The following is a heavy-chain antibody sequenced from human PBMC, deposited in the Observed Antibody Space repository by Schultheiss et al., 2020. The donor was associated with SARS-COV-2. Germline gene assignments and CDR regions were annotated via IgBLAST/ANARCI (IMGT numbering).Heavy chain of an antibody. CDR2: ISPSSDRI. V-gene: IGHV3-48*02. J-gene: IGHJ4*02. CDR3: ARAAQGMTTPDY. Sequence: GESLKISCAASGFTFSSYAMHWVRQAPGKGLEWVSYISPSSDRIYYADSVKGRFTISRDNAKNSLSLQMNSLRDEDTAVYYCARAAQGMTTPDYWGQGTLVTVSS. D-gene: IGHD4-17*01. CDR1: GFTFSSYA.